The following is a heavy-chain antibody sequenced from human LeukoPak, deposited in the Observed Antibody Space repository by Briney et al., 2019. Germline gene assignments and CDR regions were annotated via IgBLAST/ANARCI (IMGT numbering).Heavy chain of an antibody. D-gene: IGHD3-3*01. CDR3: ARSLSDFWSGYYYGADY. V-gene: IGHV1-69*05. J-gene: IGHJ4*02. Sequence: ASVNVSCKASGGTFSSYAISWVRQAPGQGLEWMGGIIHIFGTANYAQKFQGSVTITTDESTSTAYMELSSLRSEDTAVYYCARSLSDFWSGYYYGADYWGQGTLVTVSS. CDR2: IIHIFGTA. CDR1: GGTFSSYA.